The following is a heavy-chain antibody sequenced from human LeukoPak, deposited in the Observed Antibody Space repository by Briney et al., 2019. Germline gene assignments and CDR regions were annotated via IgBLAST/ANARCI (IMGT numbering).Heavy chain of an antibody. Sequence: GGSLRLSCAASGFTFSSYAMRWVRQAPGEGLEWVSAIGGSGGSTYYADSVKGRFTIPRDNYKNTLYLQMNSLRAEDTAVYYCAKDRPPTTSRVDAFVIWGQGTMVTVSS. D-gene: IGHD1-14*01. CDR3: AKDRPPTTSRVDAFVI. J-gene: IGHJ3*02. CDR1: GFTFSSYA. CDR2: IGGSGGST. V-gene: IGHV3-23*01.